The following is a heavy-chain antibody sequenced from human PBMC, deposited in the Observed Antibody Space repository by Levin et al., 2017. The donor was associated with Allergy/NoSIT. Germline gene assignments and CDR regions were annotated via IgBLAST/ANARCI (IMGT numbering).Heavy chain of an antibody. CDR2: ITSKTDGAAT. CDR1: GFSLSNAW. J-gene: IGHJ1*01. Sequence: HGESLKISCAASGFSLSNAWMNWVRQAPGKGLEWIGRITSKTDGAATDYAAPLKGRFTISRDDSTNTLFLEMNSLKVEDTAVYYCSTQFQWWGQGTLVTVSS. V-gene: IGHV3-15*01. CDR3: STQFQW. D-gene: IGHD6-19*01.